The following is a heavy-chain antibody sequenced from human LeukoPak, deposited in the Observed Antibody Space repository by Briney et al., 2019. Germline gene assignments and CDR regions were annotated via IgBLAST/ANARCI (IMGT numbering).Heavy chain of an antibody. D-gene: IGHD2-15*01. V-gene: IGHV1-2*02. CDR1: GYTFTAYY. Sequence: ASVKVSRKASGYTFTAYYIHWVRQAPGQGLEWMGWMDPVSGGTNYAQRFQGRVTMTRDSSINTAYIQLSSLRSDDTADTAVYYCARGVGSSWFDPWGQGTLVTVSS. J-gene: IGHJ5*02. CDR2: MDPVSGGT. CDR3: ARGVGSSWFDP.